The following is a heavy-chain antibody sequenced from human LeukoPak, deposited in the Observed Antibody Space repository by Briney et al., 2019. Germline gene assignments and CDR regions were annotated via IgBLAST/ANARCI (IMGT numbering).Heavy chain of an antibody. Sequence: PSETLSLTCSVSGGSISSYYWSWIRQPPGKGLEWIGYIYYSGRTNYNPSLKSRVTISVDTSKNQFSLKLSSVTAADTAVYYCARAYDSSGWTDYWGQGTLVTVSS. D-gene: IGHD3-22*01. J-gene: IGHJ4*02. CDR1: GGSISSYY. CDR2: IYYSGRT. CDR3: ARAYDSSGWTDY. V-gene: IGHV4-59*08.